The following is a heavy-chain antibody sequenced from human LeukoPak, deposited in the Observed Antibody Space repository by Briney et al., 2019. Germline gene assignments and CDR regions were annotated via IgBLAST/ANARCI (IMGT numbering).Heavy chain of an antibody. CDR3: ARGLGIYCSGGSCSRGYYFDY. CDR2: IYHSGTT. Sequence: SETLSLTCNVSGYSMSSGYYWGWIRQPPGKGLEWIGSIYHSGTTYYNPSLKSRVAISVDTSKNQFSLKLSSVTAADTAVYYCARGLGIYCSGGSCSRGYYFDYWGQGTLVTVSS. CDR1: GYSMSSGYY. V-gene: IGHV4-38-2*02. D-gene: IGHD2-15*01. J-gene: IGHJ4*02.